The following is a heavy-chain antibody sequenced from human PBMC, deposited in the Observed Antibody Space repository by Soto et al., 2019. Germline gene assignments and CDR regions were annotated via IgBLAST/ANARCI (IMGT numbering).Heavy chain of an antibody. CDR3: ASKRGYSYGTGEFDY. CDR2: ISGSGGST. D-gene: IGHD5-18*01. CDR1: GFTFSSYA. J-gene: IGHJ4*02. V-gene: IGHV3-23*01. Sequence: GGSLRLSCAASGFTFSSYAMSWVRQAPGKGLEWVSAISGSGGSTYYADSVKGRFTISRDNSKNTLYLQMNSLRAEDTAVYYCASKRGYSYGTGEFDYWGQGTLVTVYS.